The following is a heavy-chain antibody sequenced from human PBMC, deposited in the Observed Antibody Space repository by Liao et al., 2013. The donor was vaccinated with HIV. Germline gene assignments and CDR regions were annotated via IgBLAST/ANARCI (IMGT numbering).Heavy chain of an antibody. V-gene: IGHV4-59*01. CDR2: IYYSGST. J-gene: IGHJ3*02. Sequence: QVQLQESGPGLVKPSETLSLTCTVSGGSISSYYWSWIRQPPGKGLEWIGYIYYSGSTNYNPSLESRVTISIDTSKNQFSLKLSSVTAADTAVYYCARGDGYSGYDDAFDIWGQGTMVTVSS. CDR3: ARGDGYSGYDDAFDI. CDR1: GGSISSYY. D-gene: IGHD5-12*01.